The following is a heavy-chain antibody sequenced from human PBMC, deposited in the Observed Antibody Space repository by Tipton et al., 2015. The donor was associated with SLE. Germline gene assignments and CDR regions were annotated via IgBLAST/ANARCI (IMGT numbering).Heavy chain of an antibody. J-gene: IGHJ6*02. CDR1: GGSISSEFNY. CDR2: IYASGTT. V-gene: IGHV4-61*02. CDR3: ARGGKPYGMDV. Sequence: LRPSCTVSGGSISSEFNYWSWLRQPAGKRLEWLGLIYASGTTNFNPSLKSRVTISLDTSRDQFSLHLTSVTAADTAVYYCARGGKPYGMDVWGQGTTVTVSS. D-gene: IGHD3-16*01.